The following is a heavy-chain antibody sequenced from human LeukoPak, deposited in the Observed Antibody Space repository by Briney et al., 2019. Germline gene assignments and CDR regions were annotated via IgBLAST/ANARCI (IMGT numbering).Heavy chain of an antibody. V-gene: IGHV3-69-1*01. CDR1: GFTFSSHS. Sequence: GESLRLSCAASGFTFSSHSINWVRQAPGKGLEWIATVTSTNKIHYADSVKGRFTISRDNAENSVYLQMNSLRDEDTAVYSCARAQTLFWEFDGFDIWGRGTKVTVSS. CDR2: VTSTNKI. J-gene: IGHJ3*02. CDR3: ARAQTLFWEFDGFDI. D-gene: IGHD3-3*01.